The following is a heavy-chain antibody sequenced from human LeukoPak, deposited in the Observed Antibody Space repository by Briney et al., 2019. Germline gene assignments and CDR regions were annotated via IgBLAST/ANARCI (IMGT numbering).Heavy chain of an antibody. V-gene: IGHV4-59*01. CDR2: IYYIGTT. D-gene: IGHD3-22*01. J-gene: IGHJ6*02. CDR3: AREPSFYYDSSGYYYYYGMDV. CDR1: GGSISGYY. Sequence: SETLSLTCTVSGGSISGYYWSWIRQPPGKGLEWVGYIYYIGTTNYNPSLKSRVTISVDTSRNQFSLKLSSVTAADTAVYYCAREPSFYYDSSGYYYYYGMDVWGQGTTVTVSS.